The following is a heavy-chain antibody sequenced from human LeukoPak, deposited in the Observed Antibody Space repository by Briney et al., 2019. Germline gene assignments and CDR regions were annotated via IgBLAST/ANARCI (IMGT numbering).Heavy chain of an antibody. CDR1: GFTFSSYW. CDR3: ARVSVFLEWLYYYYYMDV. CDR2: IKQDGSEK. J-gene: IGHJ6*03. D-gene: IGHD3-3*02. V-gene: IGHV3-7*01. Sequence: GGSLRLSCAASGFTFSSYWMSWVRQAPGKGLEWVANIKQDGSEKYYVDSVKGRFTISRDNAKNSLYLQMNSLRAEDTAVYYCARVSVFLEWLYYYYYMDVWGKGTTVTVSS.